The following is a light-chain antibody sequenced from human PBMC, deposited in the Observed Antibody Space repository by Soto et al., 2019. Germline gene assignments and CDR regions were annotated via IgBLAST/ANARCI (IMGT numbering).Light chain of an antibody. J-gene: IGKJ1*01. CDR1: QSVNSK. Sequence: EIVMTQSPGTLSVSPGERATLSCRASQSVNSKLAWYQQKPGQAPRLLIYDASTRATGIPARFTGSGSGTEFTLTISSLQSEDFAVYHCQQYNNWPPGTFGQGTKVDIK. CDR2: DAS. CDR3: QQYNNWPPGT. V-gene: IGKV3-15*01.